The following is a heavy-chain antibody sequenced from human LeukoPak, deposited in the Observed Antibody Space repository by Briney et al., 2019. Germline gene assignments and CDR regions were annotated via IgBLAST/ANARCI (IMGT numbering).Heavy chain of an antibody. D-gene: IGHD3-22*01. Sequence: SETLSLTCTVSGASINNNFWTWIRQPPGKGLEWIGYIYSSGSGNYNPSLMSRVIISGDTYKNQISLKLTYVTTADTAVYYCWRHRDYYDTWGHGTLVTVSS. CDR1: GASINNNF. CDR2: IYSSGSG. J-gene: IGHJ4*01. CDR3: WRHRDYYDT. V-gene: IGHV4-59*08.